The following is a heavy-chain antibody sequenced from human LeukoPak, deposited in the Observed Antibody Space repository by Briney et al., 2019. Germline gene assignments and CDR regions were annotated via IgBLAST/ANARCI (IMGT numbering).Heavy chain of an antibody. D-gene: IGHD1-26*01. CDR3: ARIPVGSGSYYFDY. J-gene: IGHJ4*02. CDR1: GFTFSSYA. CDR2: ISYDGSNK. V-gene: IGHV3-30-3*01. Sequence: GGSLRLSCAASGFTFSSYAMHWVRQAPGKGLERVAVISYDGSNKYYADSVKGRFTISRDNSKNTLYLQMNSLRAEDTAVYYCARIPVGSGSYYFDYWGQGTLVTVSS.